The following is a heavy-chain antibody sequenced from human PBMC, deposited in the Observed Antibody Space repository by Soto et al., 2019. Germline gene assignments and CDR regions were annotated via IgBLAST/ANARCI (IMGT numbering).Heavy chain of an antibody. CDR3: ARQHYYGSGSYYNAGYYYYYMDV. D-gene: IGHD3-10*01. Sequence: ASVKVSCKASGYTFTSYGISWVRQAPGQGLEWMGWISAYNGNTNYAQKLQGRVTMTTDTSTSTAYMELRSLRSDDTAVYYCARQHYYGSGSYYNAGYYYYYMDVWGKGTTVTVS. CDR1: GYTFTSYG. CDR2: ISAYNGNT. V-gene: IGHV1-18*01. J-gene: IGHJ6*03.